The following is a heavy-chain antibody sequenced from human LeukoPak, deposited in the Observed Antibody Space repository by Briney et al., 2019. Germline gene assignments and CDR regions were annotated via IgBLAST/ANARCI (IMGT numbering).Heavy chain of an antibody. Sequence: GASVKVSCKASGYTFTGYCMHWVRQAPGQGLEWMGRINPNSGGTNYAQKFQGRVTMTRDTSISTAYMELSRLRSDDAAVYYCARDLGIAAAGSGEYFQHWGQGTLVTVSS. CDR3: ARDLGIAAAGSGEYFQH. CDR2: INPNSGGT. D-gene: IGHD6-13*01. CDR1: GYTFTGYC. V-gene: IGHV1-2*06. J-gene: IGHJ1*01.